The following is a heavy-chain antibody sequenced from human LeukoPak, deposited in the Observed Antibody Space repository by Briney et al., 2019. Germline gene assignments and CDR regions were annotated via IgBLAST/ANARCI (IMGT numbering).Heavy chain of an antibody. CDR3: ARYCSGGSCFLRGAFDY. Sequence: ASVKVSCKASEYTFTNYYMHWVRQAPGQGLEWMGIINPSGGSTSYAQKFQGRVTMTRDMSTSTVYMELSSLRSEDTAVYYCARYCSGGSCFLRGAFDYWGQGTLVTVSS. CDR2: INPSGGST. J-gene: IGHJ4*02. CDR1: EYTFTNYY. D-gene: IGHD2-15*01. V-gene: IGHV1-46*01.